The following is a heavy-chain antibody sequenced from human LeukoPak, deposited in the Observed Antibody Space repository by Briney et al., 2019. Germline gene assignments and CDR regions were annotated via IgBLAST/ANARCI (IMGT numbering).Heavy chain of an antibody. V-gene: IGHV4-4*02. CDR1: GGSITSTNH. D-gene: IGHD2-15*01. CDR3: ARGGAEIVAVIAAPPIGNYFDS. Sequence: PSETLSLTCGVSGGSITSTNHWTWVRQPPGKGLEWIGEVNLQGSTNYNPSLMGRVAISVDMSENHISLQLTSVTAADTAVYYCARGGAEIVAVIAAPPIGNYFDSWGQGTPVTVSS. J-gene: IGHJ4*02. CDR2: VNLQGST.